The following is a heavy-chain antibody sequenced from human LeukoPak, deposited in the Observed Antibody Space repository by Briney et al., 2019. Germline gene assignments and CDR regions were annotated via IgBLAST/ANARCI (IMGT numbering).Heavy chain of an antibody. Sequence: PGGSLRLSCAASGFTLSSYEMNWVRQAPGKGLEWVSYISSSGSTIYYADSVKGRFTISRDNAMNSLYLQMNSLRAEDTAVYYCARDAIDCSGGSCSVLLFDYWGQGTLVTVSS. CDR3: ARDAIDCSGGSCSVLLFDY. D-gene: IGHD2-15*01. J-gene: IGHJ4*02. V-gene: IGHV3-48*03. CDR2: ISSSGSTI. CDR1: GFTLSSYE.